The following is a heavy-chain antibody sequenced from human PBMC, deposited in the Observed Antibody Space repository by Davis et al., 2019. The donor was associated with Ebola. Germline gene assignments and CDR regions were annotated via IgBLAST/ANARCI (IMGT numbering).Heavy chain of an antibody. V-gene: IGHV4-30-4*08. CDR3: ARSRDLYGMDV. CDR1: GGSFSGYY. Sequence: SETLSLTCAVSGGSFSGYYWSWIRQPPGKGLEWIGYIYYSGSTYYNPSLKSRVTISVDTSKNQFSLKLSSVTAADTAVYYCARSRDLYGMDVWGQGTTVTVSS. J-gene: IGHJ6*02. CDR2: IYYSGST.